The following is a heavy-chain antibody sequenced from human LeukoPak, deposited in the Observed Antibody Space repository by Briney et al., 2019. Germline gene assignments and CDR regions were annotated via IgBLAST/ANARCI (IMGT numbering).Heavy chain of an antibody. D-gene: IGHD6-13*01. CDR3: ARASIAAAGVDY. CDR2: ISSSSSYI. CDR1: GFTFSSYS. V-gene: IGHV3-21*01. Sequence: GGSLRLSCAASGFTFSSYSMNWVRQAPGKGLEWVSSISSSSSYIYYADSVKGRFTISRDTAKNSLYLQMNSLRAEDTAVYYCARASIAAAGVDYWGQGTLVTVSS. J-gene: IGHJ4*02.